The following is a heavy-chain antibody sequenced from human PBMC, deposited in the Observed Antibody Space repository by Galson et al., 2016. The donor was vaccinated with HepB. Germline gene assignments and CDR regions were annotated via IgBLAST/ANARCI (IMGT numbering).Heavy chain of an antibody. CDR1: GFTFSDYY. J-gene: IGHJ4*02. Sequence: SLRLSCAASGFTFSDYYMSWIRQAPGKGLECISYISSSSSYTKYADSVKGRFTISRDNSKNALSLQMNSLRAEDTAVYYCAREGTNIAVAATAFDYWGQGTLVTVSS. CDR3: AREGTNIAVAATAFDY. D-gene: IGHD6-19*01. CDR2: ISSSSSYT. V-gene: IGHV3-11*06.